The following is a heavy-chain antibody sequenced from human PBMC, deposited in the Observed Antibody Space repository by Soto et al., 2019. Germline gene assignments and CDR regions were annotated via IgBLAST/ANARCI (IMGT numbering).Heavy chain of an antibody. CDR3: ARDRSDSGYEWNYYFDY. CDR2: INSDGSST. V-gene: IGHV3-74*01. D-gene: IGHD5-12*01. CDR1: GFTFSSYW. Sequence: EVQLVESGGGLVQPGGSLRLSCAASGFTFSSYWMHWVRQAPGKGLVWVSRINSDGSSTSYADSVKGRFTIPRDNAKNTLYLQMNSLRAEDTAVYYCARDRSDSGYEWNYYFDYWGQGTLVTVSS. J-gene: IGHJ4*02.